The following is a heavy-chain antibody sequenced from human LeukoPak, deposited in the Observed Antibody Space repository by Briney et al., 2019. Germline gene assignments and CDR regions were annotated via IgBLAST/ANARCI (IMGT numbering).Heavy chain of an antibody. CDR2: ISYDGSNK. J-gene: IGHJ6*02. CDR1: GFTFSSYS. CDR3: AKVDTAMANYYGMDV. V-gene: IGHV3-30*18. Sequence: PGGSLRLSCAASGFTFSSYSMHWVRQAPGKGLEWVAVISYDGSNKYYADSVKGRFTISRDNSKNTLYLQMNSLRAEDTAVYYCAKVDTAMANYYGMDVWGQGTTVTVSS. D-gene: IGHD5-18*01.